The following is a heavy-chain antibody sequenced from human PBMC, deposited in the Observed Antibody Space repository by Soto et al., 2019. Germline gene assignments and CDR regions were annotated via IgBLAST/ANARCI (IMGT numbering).Heavy chain of an antibody. J-gene: IGHJ4*02. CDR2: IFSNDEK. Sequence: SGPTLVNPIETLTLNCTVSGFSLSNARMGVSWIRQPPGKALEWLAHIFSNDEKSYSTSLKSRLTISKDTSKSQVVLTMTNMDPVDTATYYCARSTYYDFWSGPMYYFDYWGQGTLVTVSS. D-gene: IGHD3-3*01. CDR1: GFSLSNARMG. CDR3: ARSTYYDFWSGPMYYFDY. V-gene: IGHV2-26*01.